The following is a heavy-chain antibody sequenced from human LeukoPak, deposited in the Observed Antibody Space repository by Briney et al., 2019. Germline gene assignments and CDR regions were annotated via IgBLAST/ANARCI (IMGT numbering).Heavy chain of an antibody. J-gene: IGHJ4*02. CDR2: MNPNSGNT. V-gene: IGHV1-8*02. D-gene: IGHD3-10*01. CDR1: GHIFTVDS. Sequence: GASVKVSCTASGHIFTVDSIHWVRQATGQGLEWMGWMNPNSGNTGYAQKFQGRVTMTRNTSISTAYMELSSLRSEDTAVYYCTTGQRFRSRSGSYYVDYWGQGTLVTVSS. CDR3: TTGQRFRSRSGSYYVDY.